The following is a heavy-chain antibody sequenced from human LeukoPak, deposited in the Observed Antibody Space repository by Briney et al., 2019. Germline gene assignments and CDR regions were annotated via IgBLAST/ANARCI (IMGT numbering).Heavy chain of an antibody. CDR2: ISGGGDNT. V-gene: IGHV3-23*01. CDR3: AKDFVVVPGNVNYFDY. CDR1: GFTFSSYA. D-gene: IGHD2-21*02. Sequence: GGSLRLSCAASGFTFSSYAMSWVRQAPGKGLEWVSAISGGGDNTYYADSVKGRFTVSRDNSKNTLYVQMKSLRAEDTAVYYCAKDFVVVPGNVNYFDYWGQGTLVTVSS. J-gene: IGHJ4*02.